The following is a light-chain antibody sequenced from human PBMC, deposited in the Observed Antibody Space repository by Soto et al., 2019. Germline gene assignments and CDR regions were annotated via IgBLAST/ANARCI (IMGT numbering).Light chain of an antibody. CDR1: QSVSSN. V-gene: IGKV3-15*01. CDR3: QQYGSSGFT. Sequence: IGMTQSPATLSVSQGERATLSCRASQSVSSNLAWYQQKPGQAPRLLIYGASTRATGIPARFSGSGSGTDFTLTISRLEPEDFAVYYCQQYGSSGFTFGPGTKVDIK. J-gene: IGKJ3*01. CDR2: GAS.